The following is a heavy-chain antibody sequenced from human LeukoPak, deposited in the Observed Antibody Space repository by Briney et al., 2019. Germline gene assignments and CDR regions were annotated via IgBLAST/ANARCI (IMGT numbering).Heavy chain of an antibody. J-gene: IGHJ4*02. CDR2: IYTSGST. CDR1: GVSITIYY. CDR3: ARDYYDSSGYSDHLDY. V-gene: IGHV4-4*07. Sequence: NASETLSLTCTVSGVSITIYYWSWIRQPAGKGLEWIGRIYTSGSTNYNPSLKSRVTMSVDTSKNQFSLKLSSVTAADTAVYYCARDYYDSSGYSDHLDYWGQGTLVTVSS. D-gene: IGHD3-22*01.